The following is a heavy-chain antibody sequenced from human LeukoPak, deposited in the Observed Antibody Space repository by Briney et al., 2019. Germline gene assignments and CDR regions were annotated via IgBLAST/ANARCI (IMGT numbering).Heavy chain of an antibody. D-gene: IGHD4-23*01. CDR3: ARGPNKSDGGNSGSAWFDP. J-gene: IGHJ5*02. CDR2: MNPNSGNT. Sequence: ASVKVSCKASGYTFTTYDINWVRQATGQGREWMGWMNPNSGNTGYPQKFQGRVTITRNTSISTSYMEMSSLKSEDTAVYYCARGPNKSDGGNSGSAWFDPWGQGTLVIVSS. V-gene: IGHV1-8*01. CDR1: GYTFTTYD.